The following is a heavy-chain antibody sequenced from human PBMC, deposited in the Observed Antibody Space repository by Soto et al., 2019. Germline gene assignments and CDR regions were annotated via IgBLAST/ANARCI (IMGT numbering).Heavy chain of an antibody. CDR3: ARGLGLYYFDY. J-gene: IGHJ4*02. V-gene: IGHV1-3*01. Sequence: QVQLVQSGAEVKKPGASVKVSCKASGYTFTSYAMHWVRQAPGQRLEWMGWINAGNGNTKYSQKFQGRVTITRDTSASTAYMELSSLGSEDTAVYYCARGLGLYYFDYGGQGTLVTVSS. CDR2: INAGNGNT. D-gene: IGHD1-26*01. CDR1: GYTFTSYA.